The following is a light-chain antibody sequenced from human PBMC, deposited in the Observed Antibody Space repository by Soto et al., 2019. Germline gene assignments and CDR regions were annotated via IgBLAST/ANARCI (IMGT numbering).Light chain of an antibody. CDR2: GVS. J-gene: IGKJ1*01. V-gene: IGKV3-20*01. CDR3: QQYGSSPQT. CDR1: QSVGSTF. Sequence: EIVLTQSPGTLSLSPGERATLSCRASQSVGSTFLAWYQQKPGQAPRLLIYGVSTRATGIPARFSGSGSGTDFTLTITRLEPEDFAVYYCQQYGSSPQTFGQGTKVDI.